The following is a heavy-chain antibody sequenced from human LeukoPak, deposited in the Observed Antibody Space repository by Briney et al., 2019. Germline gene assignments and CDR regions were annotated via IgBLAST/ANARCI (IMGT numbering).Heavy chain of an antibody. CDR1: GFTLNGYW. V-gene: IGHV3-74*01. CDR2: INSDGSTT. J-gene: IGHJ4*02. D-gene: IGHD6-13*01. Sequence: GGSLRLSCAAPGFTLNGYWMHWVRQAPGKGLVWVSRINSDGSTTSYADSVKGRFTISRDNSKNTLYLQMNSLRAEDTAVYYCASPRRYSSSWYHPGGYWGQGTLVTVSS. CDR3: ASPRRYSSSWYHPGGY.